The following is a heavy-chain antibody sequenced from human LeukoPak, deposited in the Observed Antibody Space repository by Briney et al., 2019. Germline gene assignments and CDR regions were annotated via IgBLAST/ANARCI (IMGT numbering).Heavy chain of an antibody. D-gene: IGHD3-22*01. CDR1: GLTVSSNY. V-gene: IGHV3-30*02. CDR2: IRYDGSNK. Sequence: GGSLRLSCAASGLTVSSNYIWVRQAPGKGLEWVTFIRYDGSNKYYADSVKGRFTISRDNSKNTLYLQMNSLRAEDTAVYYCARDNYYDTSGYFYFDYWGQGTLVTVSS. J-gene: IGHJ4*02. CDR3: ARDNYYDTSGYFYFDY.